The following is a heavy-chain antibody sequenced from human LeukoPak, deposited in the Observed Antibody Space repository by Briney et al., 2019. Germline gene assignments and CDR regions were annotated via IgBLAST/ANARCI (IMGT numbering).Heavy chain of an antibody. CDR2: INSDGSST. V-gene: IGHV3-74*01. Sequence: GGSLRPSCAASGFTFSSYWMHWVRQAPGKGLVWVSRINSDGSSTSYADSVKGRFTISRDNAKNTLYLQMNSLRAEDTAVYYCARGGGYSYGTIDYWGQGTLVTVSS. CDR1: GFTFSSYW. D-gene: IGHD5-18*01. CDR3: ARGGGYSYGTIDY. J-gene: IGHJ4*02.